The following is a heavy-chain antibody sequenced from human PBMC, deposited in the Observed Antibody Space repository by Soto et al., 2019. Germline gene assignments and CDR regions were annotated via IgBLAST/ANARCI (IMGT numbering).Heavy chain of an antibody. CDR1: GGNFRSQRIS. V-gene: IGHV1-69*08. J-gene: IGHJ6*02. CDR3: ARDRYVAAPGTVETDYYYGMDV. Sequence: QVQLVQSGAEVKKPGSSVKVSCKASGGNFRSQRISISWVRQAPGQGLEWMGRAIPVLGVANYAQKFQGRVTITADKVTSTVYMELSSLRSEDTAVYYCARDRYVAAPGTVETDYYYGMDVWGQGTTVTVSS. CDR2: AIPVLGVA. D-gene: IGHD6-13*01.